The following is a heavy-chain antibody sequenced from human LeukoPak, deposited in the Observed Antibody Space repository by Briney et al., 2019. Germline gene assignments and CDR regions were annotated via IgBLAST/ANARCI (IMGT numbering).Heavy chain of an antibody. D-gene: IGHD1-26*01. CDR3: ARDWSKGATDY. J-gene: IGHJ4*02. V-gene: IGHV3-7*01. CDR2: IRQDGSEK. Sequence: GGSLRLSCAASGFTFSRSWMSWVRQAPGKGLEWVANIRQDGSEKNHADSVKGRFTISRDNAKNSLFLQMNSLRVEDTALYYFARDWSKGATDYWGQGTLVTVSS. CDR1: GFTFSRSW.